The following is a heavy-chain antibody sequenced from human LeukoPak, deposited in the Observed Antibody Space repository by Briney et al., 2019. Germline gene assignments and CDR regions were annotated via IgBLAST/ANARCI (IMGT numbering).Heavy chain of an antibody. CDR3: AKVGEYYDSSGYFDY. CDR1: GFTFSSYS. J-gene: IGHJ4*02. Sequence: PGGSLRLSCAASGFTFSSYSMNWVRQAPGKGLEWVSSISSSSSYIYYADSVKGRFTISRDNAKNSLYLQMNSLRAEDVALYYCAKVGEYYDSSGYFDYWGQGTLVTVSS. V-gene: IGHV3-21*04. CDR2: ISSSSSYI. D-gene: IGHD3-22*01.